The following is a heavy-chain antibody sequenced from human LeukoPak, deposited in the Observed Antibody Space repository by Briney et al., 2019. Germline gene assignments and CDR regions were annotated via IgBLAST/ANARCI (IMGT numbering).Heavy chain of an antibody. Sequence: PGRSLRLSCAASGFTFSSYAMHWVRQAPGKGLEWVSAISGSGGSTYYADSVKGRFTISRDNSKNTLYLQMNSLRAEDTAVYYCAKARGAAAGNQFDYWGQGTLVTVSS. CDR3: AKARGAAAGNQFDY. J-gene: IGHJ4*02. V-gene: IGHV3-23*01. D-gene: IGHD6-13*01. CDR2: ISGSGGST. CDR1: GFTFSSYA.